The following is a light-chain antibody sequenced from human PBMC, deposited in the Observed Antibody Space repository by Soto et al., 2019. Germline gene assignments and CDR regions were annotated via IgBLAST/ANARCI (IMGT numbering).Light chain of an antibody. CDR1: SSDVGGYNY. Sequence: QSALTQPASVSGSPGQSITISCTGTSSDVGGYNYVSWYQQHPGKAPKLMIYDVSNRPSGVSNRFSGSKSGNTGSLTISGLQAEDEAYYYSSSYTSSSTWVFGGGTQLTVL. CDR2: DVS. J-gene: IGLJ3*02. CDR3: SSYTSSSTWV. V-gene: IGLV2-14*01.